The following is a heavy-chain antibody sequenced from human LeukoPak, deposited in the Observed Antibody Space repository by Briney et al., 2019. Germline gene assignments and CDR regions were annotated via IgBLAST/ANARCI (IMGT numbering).Heavy chain of an antibody. CDR2: IKRVTGSGKT. CDR1: GFIFSSAW. J-gene: IGHJ4*02. CDR3: SNALDY. Sequence: GGGLRVSCAASGFIFSSAWMTWVRQAPGKGLECVGRIKRVTGSGKTDYAAPVKGRFTISRDDSKNTVYLQMNSLKTEDTAVYYCSNALDYWGQGTLVTVSS. D-gene: IGHD2-2*01. V-gene: IGHV3-15*01.